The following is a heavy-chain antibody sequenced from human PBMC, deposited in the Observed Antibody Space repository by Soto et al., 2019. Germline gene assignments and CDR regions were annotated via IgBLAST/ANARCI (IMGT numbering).Heavy chain of an antibody. J-gene: IGHJ3*01. Sequence: QVQLVQSGAELKKPGSSVKVSCKPSGGTFNSYTFGWVRQAPGQGLEWVGRIIPILGLTNNAPNFQGSLTVTAHKSTAASYMELSRLRSEDTAIYYCAGLSPGACVRAFDLWGQGTMVTVSS. CDR1: GGTFNSYT. V-gene: IGHV1-69*02. CDR2: IIPILGLT. CDR3: AGLSPGACVRAFDL.